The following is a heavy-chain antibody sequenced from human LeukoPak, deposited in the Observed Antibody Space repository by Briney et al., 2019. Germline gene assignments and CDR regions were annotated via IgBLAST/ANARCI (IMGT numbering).Heavy chain of an antibody. CDR2: INPNSGGT. CDR3: ARDSDYYGSGSHP. D-gene: IGHD3-10*01. V-gene: IGHV1-2*02. Sequence: ASVTVSCKASGYIFTGYYMHWVRQAPGQGLEWMGWINPNSGGTNYAQKFQGRVTMTRDTSISTAYMELSRLRSDDTAVYYCARDSDYYGSGSHPWGQGTLVTVSS. J-gene: IGHJ4*02. CDR1: GYIFTGYY.